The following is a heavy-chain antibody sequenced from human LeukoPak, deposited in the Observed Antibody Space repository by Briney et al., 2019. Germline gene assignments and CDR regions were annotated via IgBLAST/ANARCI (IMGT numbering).Heavy chain of an antibody. Sequence: GASVKVSCKASGGTFSTYAINWVRQAPGQGLEWMGGIIPIFGTANYAQKFQGRVTITTDESTSTAYMELSSLRSEDTAVYYCARVSARSGEISGSYYYYWGQGTLVTVSS. D-gene: IGHD1-26*01. J-gene: IGHJ4*02. CDR3: ARVSARSGEISGSYYYY. CDR1: GGTFSTYA. V-gene: IGHV1-69*05. CDR2: IIPIFGTA.